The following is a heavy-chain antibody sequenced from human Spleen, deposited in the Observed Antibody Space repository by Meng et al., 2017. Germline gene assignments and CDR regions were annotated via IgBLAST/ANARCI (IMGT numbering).Heavy chain of an antibody. CDR3: AKAVDYDGGTYYYYFDY. V-gene: IGHV3-9*01. J-gene: IGHJ4*02. CDR2: ISWNSGSI. Sequence: SLKISCAASGFTFSSYWMHWVRQAPGKGLVWVSGISWNSGSIGYADSVKGRFTISRDNAKNSLYLQMNSLRPEDTALYYSAKAVDYDGGTYYYYFDYWGQGTLVTVSS. CDR1: GFTFSSYW. D-gene: IGHD3-22*01.